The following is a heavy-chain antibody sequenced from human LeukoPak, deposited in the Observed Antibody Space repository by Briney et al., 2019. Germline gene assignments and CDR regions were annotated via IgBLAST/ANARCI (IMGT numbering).Heavy chain of an antibody. CDR1: GYSISSGYH. CDR2: INHSGST. J-gene: IGHJ4*02. V-gene: IGHV4-38-2*02. CDR3: ARLPREQTRRKSYGSGFIPGYY. Sequence: SETLSLTCTVSGYSISSGYHWGWIRQPPGKGLEWIGEINHSGSTNYNPSLKSRVTISVDTSKNQFSLKLSSVTAADTAVYYCARLPREQTRRKSYGSGFIPGYYWGQGTLVTVSS. D-gene: IGHD3-10*01.